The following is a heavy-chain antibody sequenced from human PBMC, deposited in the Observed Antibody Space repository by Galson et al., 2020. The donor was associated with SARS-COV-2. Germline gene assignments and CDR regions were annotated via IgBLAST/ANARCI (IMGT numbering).Heavy chain of an antibody. Sequence: GESLKISCAASGFTFSSYAMHWVRQAPGKGLEWVAVISYDGSNKYYADSVKGRFTISRDNSKNTLYLQMNSLRAEDTAVYYCAREELVGATVYYYNYMDVWGKGTTVTISS. CDR3: AREELVGATVYYYNYMDV. CDR1: GFTFSSYA. V-gene: IGHV3-30*04. J-gene: IGHJ6*03. CDR2: ISYDGSNK. D-gene: IGHD1-26*01.